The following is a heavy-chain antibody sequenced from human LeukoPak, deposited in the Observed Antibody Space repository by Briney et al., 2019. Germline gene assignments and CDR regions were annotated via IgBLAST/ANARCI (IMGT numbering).Heavy chain of an antibody. CDR1: GFTFSSYA. V-gene: IGHV3-21*01. D-gene: IGHD5-18*01. CDR3: ARRAMTERGHSYGLDY. CDR2: ISSSSGTYI. J-gene: IGHJ4*02. Sequence: PGGSLRLSCAASGFTFSSYAMNWVRQAPGKGLEWVSSISSSSGTYIYYADSVKGRFTISRDNAKNSLYLQMDSLRAEDTAVYYCARRAMTERGHSYGLDYWGQGTLVTVSS.